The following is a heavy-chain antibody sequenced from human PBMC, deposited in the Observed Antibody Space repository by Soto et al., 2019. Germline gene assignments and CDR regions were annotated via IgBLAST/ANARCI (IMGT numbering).Heavy chain of an antibody. J-gene: IGHJ5*02. D-gene: IGHD3-22*01. CDR2: IFYSGGT. CDR1: GGSILDSTYY. Sequence: SETLSLTCTVSGGSILDSTYYWAWIRQSPGKGLEWIGTIFYSGGTFYTQSLKSRVTMSVDTSNNQFSLKLSSVTAADTVVYYCARQASGYYYGWFDPWGQGTLVTVSS. V-gene: IGHV4-39*01. CDR3: ARQASGYYYGWFDP.